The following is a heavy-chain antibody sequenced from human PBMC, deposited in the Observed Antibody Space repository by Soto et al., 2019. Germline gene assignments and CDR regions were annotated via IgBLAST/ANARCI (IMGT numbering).Heavy chain of an antibody. D-gene: IGHD1-26*01. CDR2: IDPSDSYT. Sequence: PGEPLKISCKGSGYSFTSYWISWVRQMPGKGLEWMGRIDPSDSYTNYSPSFQGHVTISADKSISTAYLQWSSLKASDTAMYYCARRSGSYYHYYYYGMDVWGQGTTVTVSS. J-gene: IGHJ6*02. V-gene: IGHV5-10-1*01. CDR3: ARRSGSYYHYYYYGMDV. CDR1: GYSFTSYW.